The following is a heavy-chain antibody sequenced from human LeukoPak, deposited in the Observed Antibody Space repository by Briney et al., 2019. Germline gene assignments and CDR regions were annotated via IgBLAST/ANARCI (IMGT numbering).Heavy chain of an antibody. V-gene: IGHV3-9*01. D-gene: IGHD6-6*01. Sequence: PGGSLRLSCAASGFTFDDYAMRWVRQAPGKGLEWVSGISWNSRKMDYADSVRGRFTISRDNDKNSVYLQMNSLTAEDTALYYCAKDTSSSSSFFYLDVWGKGTAVTVSS. CDR1: GFTFDDYA. CDR2: ISWNSRKM. J-gene: IGHJ6*03. CDR3: AKDTSSSSSFFYLDV.